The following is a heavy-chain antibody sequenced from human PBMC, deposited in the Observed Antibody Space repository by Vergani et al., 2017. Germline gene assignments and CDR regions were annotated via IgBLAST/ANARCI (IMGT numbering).Heavy chain of an antibody. D-gene: IGHD6-13*01. V-gene: IGHV3-23*01. J-gene: IGHJ4*02. CDR3: AKVGAAGTRYFDY. CDR1: GFTFSSYA. Sequence: EVQLLESGGGLVQPGGSLRLSCAASGFTFSSYAMSWVRQAPGKGVEWVSAISVSGGSTYYADSVKGRFTISRDNSKNTLYLQMNSLRAEDTAVYYCAKVGAAGTRYFDYWGQGTLVTVSS. CDR2: ISVSGGST.